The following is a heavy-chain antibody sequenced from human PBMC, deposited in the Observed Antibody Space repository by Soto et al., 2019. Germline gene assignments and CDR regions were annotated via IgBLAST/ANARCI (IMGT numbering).Heavy chain of an antibody. CDR2: GYSNDDK. Sequence: QITLKVSGPALVKPTQTLTMTCTFSGFSLSTSGVGVGWVRQPPGKALEWLALGYSNDDKRFSPSLKNRLPITKETSKNQVVLTLTNMDPVDTAKYYCTHVRVSGLYGMDVWGPGTTVTVSS. J-gene: IGHJ6*02. V-gene: IGHV2-5*01. D-gene: IGHD3-10*01. CDR3: THVRVSGLYGMDV. CDR1: GFSLSTSGVG.